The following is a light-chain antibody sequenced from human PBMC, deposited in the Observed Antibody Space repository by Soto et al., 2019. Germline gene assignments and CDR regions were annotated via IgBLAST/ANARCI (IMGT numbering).Light chain of an antibody. CDR3: QQSYGMPRT. CDR2: AAS. Sequence: DIQMTQSPSSLSASVGDRVTIRCRASQTINSFLHWYQQKPGKAPRLLIYAASSLQSGVPSRFSGSKSGTDFTLTISSLQPEDFATYYCQQSYGMPRTFGQGTKVEIK. V-gene: IGKV1-39*01. J-gene: IGKJ1*01. CDR1: QTINSF.